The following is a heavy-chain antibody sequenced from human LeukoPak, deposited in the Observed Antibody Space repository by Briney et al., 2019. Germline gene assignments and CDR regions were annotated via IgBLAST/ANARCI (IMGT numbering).Heavy chain of an antibody. CDR2: IIPILGIA. V-gene: IGHV1-69*02. CDR1: GGTFSSYT. D-gene: IGHD6-19*01. Sequence: SVKVSCKASGGTFSSYTISWVRQAPGQGLEWMGRIIPILGIANYAQKFQGRVTITADKSTSTAYMELSSLRSEDTAVYYCARVPGAVAGDYYFDYWGQGTLVTVSS. J-gene: IGHJ4*02. CDR3: ARVPGAVAGDYYFDY.